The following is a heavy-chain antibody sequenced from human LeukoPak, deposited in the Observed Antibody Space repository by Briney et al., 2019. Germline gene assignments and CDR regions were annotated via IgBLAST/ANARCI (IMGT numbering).Heavy chain of an antibody. J-gene: IGHJ3*02. D-gene: IGHD3-9*01. CDR2: IIPIFGTA. Sequence: ASVKVSCKASGGTFSSYAISWVRQAPGQGLEWMGGIIPIFGTANYAQKFQGRVTITADKSTSTAYMELSSLRSEDTAVYYCARGHVLRYFDWFSAFDIWGQGIMVTVSS. CDR1: GGTFSSYA. V-gene: IGHV1-69*06. CDR3: ARGHVLRYFDWFSAFDI.